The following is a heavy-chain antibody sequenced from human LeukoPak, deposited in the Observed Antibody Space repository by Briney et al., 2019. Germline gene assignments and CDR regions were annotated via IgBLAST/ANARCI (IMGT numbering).Heavy chain of an antibody. D-gene: IGHD1-26*01. V-gene: IGHV4-39*07. CDR2: INHGGST. CDR1: GGSISSSSYY. CDR3: ARRWIVGATFDY. Sequence: SETLSLTCTVSGGSISSSSYYWGWIRQPPGKGLEWIGEINHGGSTNYNPSLKSRVTISVDTSKNQFSLKLSSVTAADTAVYYCARRWIVGATFDYWGQGTLVTVSS. J-gene: IGHJ4*02.